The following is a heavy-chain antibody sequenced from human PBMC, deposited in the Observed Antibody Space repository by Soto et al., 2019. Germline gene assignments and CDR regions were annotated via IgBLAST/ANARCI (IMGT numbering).Heavy chain of an antibody. CDR3: ARARDYYDSSGYLYFDY. CDR2: INHSGST. V-gene: IGHV4-34*01. Sequence: WETLSLTCAVYGGSFSGYYWSWIRQPPGKGLEWIGEINHSGSTNYNPSLKSRVTISVDTSKNQFSLKLSSVTAADTAVYYCARARDYYDSSGYLYFDYWGQGTLVTVSS. J-gene: IGHJ4*02. CDR1: GGSFSGYY. D-gene: IGHD3-22*01.